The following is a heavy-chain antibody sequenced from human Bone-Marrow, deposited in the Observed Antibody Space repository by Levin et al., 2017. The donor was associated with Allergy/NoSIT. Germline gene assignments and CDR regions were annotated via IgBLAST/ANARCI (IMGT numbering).Heavy chain of an antibody. D-gene: IGHD3-9*01. CDR1: GYTFTKNG. CDR2: INTNTGNP. V-gene: IGHV7-4-1*02. J-gene: IGHJ4*02. Sequence: GASVKVSCKASGYTFTKNGMNWVRQAPGQGLEWMGWINTNTGNPTYAQGFTGRFVFSLDTSVSTAYLQISNLKTEDTAVYYCARPGLNYFDYWGQGTLVTVSS. CDR3: ARPGLNYFDY.